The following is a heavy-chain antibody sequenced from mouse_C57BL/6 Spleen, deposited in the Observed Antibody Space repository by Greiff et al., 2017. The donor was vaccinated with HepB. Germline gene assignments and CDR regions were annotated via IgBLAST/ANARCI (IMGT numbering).Heavy chain of an antibody. V-gene: IGHV1-26*01. Sequence: EVKLQQSGPELVKPGASVKISCKASGYTFTDYYMNWVKQSHGKSLEWIGDINPNNGGTSYNQKFKGKATLTVDKSSSTAYMELRSLTSEDSAVYYCHYYGSSLYAMDYWGQGTSVTVSS. J-gene: IGHJ4*01. D-gene: IGHD1-1*01. CDR2: INPNNGGT. CDR3: HYYGSSLYAMDY. CDR1: GYTFTDYY.